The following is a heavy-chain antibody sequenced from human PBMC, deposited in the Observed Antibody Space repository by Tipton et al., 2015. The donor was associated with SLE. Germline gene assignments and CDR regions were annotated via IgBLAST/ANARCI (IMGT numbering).Heavy chain of an antibody. V-gene: IGHV4-4*07. CDR3: AREGDSSSRGGFDY. CDR2: S. D-gene: IGHD6-13*01. Sequence: STYNPSLKSRVTMSVDTSKNQFSLKLSSVTAADTAVYYCAREGDSSSRGGFDYWGQGTPVTVSS. J-gene: IGHJ4*02.